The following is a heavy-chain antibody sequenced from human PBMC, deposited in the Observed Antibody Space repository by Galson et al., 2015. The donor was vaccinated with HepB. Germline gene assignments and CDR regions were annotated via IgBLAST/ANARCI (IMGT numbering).Heavy chain of an antibody. D-gene: IGHD6-19*01. CDR2: ISSSGATT. Sequence: LRLSCAASGFSFSDHYMSWIRQAPGRGLQWLAYISSSGATTDYAGSVKGRFTISRDNVETSLYLQLNSLRAEDTAVYYWARHHCTSSSCFYDYWGQGTLVTVSS. CDR1: GFSFSDHY. CDR3: ARHHCTSSSCFYDY. J-gene: IGHJ4*02. V-gene: IGHV3-11*01.